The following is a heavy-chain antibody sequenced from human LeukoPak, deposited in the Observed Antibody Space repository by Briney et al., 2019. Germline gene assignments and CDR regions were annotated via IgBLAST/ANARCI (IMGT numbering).Heavy chain of an antibody. CDR1: NGSISSYY. J-gene: IGHJ5*02. V-gene: IGHV4-59*01. Sequence: SETLSLTCTVSNGSISSYYWTWIRQPPGKGLDWIGNIYYSGSPDYNPSLKSRVTISVDTSKNQFSLKLSSVTVADTAVYYCARVRRAASAFDPWGQGTLVTVSS. D-gene: IGHD6-13*01. CDR3: ARVRRAASAFDP. CDR2: IYYSGSP.